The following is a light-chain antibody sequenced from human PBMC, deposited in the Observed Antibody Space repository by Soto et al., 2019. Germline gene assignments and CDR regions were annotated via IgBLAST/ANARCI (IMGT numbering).Light chain of an antibody. Sequence: QSALTQPASVSGSPGQSITISCTGTSSDVGGYNYVSWYQQQSGKAPKLIIHEVSNRPSGVSNRFSGSKSGNTASLTISGLQAEDEADYYCDSYTSSRAYVFGSGTTVTVL. J-gene: IGLJ1*01. CDR1: SSDVGGYNY. CDR3: DSYTSSRAYV. CDR2: EVS. V-gene: IGLV2-14*01.